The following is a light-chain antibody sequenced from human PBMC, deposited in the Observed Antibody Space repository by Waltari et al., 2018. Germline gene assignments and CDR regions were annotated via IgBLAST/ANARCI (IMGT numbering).Light chain of an antibody. CDR3: SSYAGSSTFI. CDR1: SSDIGFYNY. J-gene: IGLJ1*01. CDR2: DVN. Sequence: QAALTQPPSVSGSPGQPVTISCTGSSSDIGFYNYVSWYQHHPGKAPKLMIFDVNKRPSGVSVRFSGSKSGNTASLTISGLQGEEEADYFCSSYAGSSTFIFGSGT. V-gene: IGLV2-11*01.